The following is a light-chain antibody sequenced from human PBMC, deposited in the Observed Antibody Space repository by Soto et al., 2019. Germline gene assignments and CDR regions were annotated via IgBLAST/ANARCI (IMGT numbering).Light chain of an antibody. J-gene: IGLJ1*01. Sequence: QPVLTQSPSASASLGASVKLTCTLSSGHSNYAIAWHQQQSEKGPRYLMKVNSDGSHSKGDGIPDRFSGSSSGAERYLSISSLQSEDEADYYCQTWATGFYVFGTGTKLTVL. CDR2: VNSDGSH. V-gene: IGLV4-69*01. CDR1: SGHSNYA. CDR3: QTWATGFYV.